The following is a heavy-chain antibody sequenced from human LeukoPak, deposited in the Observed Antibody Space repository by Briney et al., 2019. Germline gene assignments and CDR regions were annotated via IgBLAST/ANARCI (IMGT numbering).Heavy chain of an antibody. CDR1: GGTYSSYA. V-gene: IGHV1-69*13. CDR2: IIPIFGTA. CDR3: ASLRHYGMDV. J-gene: IGHJ6*02. Sequence: SVKVSCKASGGTYSSYAISWVRQAPGQGLEWMGGIIPIFGTANYAQKFQGRVTITADESTSTAYMELSSLRSEDTAVYYCASLRHYGMDVWGQGTTVTVSS.